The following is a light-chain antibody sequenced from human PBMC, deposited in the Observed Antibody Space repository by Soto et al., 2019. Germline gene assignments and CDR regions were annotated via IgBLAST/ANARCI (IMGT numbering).Light chain of an antibody. V-gene: IGKV1-39*01. CDR1: QSISSY. J-gene: IGKJ5*01. CDR2: AAS. Sequence: IQMTQSPSCLCACVGDRVTITCRASQSISSYLNWYQQKPGKAPKLLMYAASSLPSGVPYRFSGSGSGTDFTLTISSLQPEDFATYYCQQNYSTPLTFGQGTKLDIK. CDR3: QQNYSTPLT.